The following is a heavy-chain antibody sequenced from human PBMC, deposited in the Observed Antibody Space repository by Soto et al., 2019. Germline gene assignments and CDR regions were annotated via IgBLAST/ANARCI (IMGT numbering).Heavy chain of an antibody. CDR3: ARESKYYYDSSGSLQH. J-gene: IGHJ1*01. CDR2: IYYSGST. D-gene: IGHD3-22*01. CDR1: GGSISSGGYY. V-gene: IGHV4-31*03. Sequence: QVQLQESGPGLVKPSQTLSLTCTVSGGSISSGGYYWSWIRQHPGKGLEWIGYIYYSGSTYYNPSLKSRVTISVDTSKNQFSLKLSSVTAAATAVYYCARESKYYYDSSGSLQHWGQGTLVTVSS.